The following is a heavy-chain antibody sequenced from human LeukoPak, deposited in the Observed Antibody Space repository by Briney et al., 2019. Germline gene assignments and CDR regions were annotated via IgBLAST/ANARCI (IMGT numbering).Heavy chain of an antibody. V-gene: IGHV3-11*01. D-gene: IGHD4-17*01. CDR3: ARVPTTVTYTDY. Sequence: GGSLRLSCAASGFTFSDYYMSWIRQAPGKGLEWVSYISTTGSTKYYADSVKGRFTISRDNAKNSLYLQTNRLRAEDTAVYYCARVPTTVTYTDYWGQGTLVIVSS. J-gene: IGHJ4*02. CDR1: GFTFSDYY. CDR2: ISTTGSTK.